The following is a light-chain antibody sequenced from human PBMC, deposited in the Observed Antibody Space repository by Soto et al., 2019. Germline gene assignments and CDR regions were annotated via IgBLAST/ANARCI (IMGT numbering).Light chain of an antibody. J-gene: IGKJ2*01. CDR2: GAF. V-gene: IGKV3-20*01. CDR3: QQYGGSPPVT. Sequence: EIVLTQSPGTLSLSPGERATLSCRASQSVSSRYLAWYQQKPGQAPRLLIYGAFSRATGIPDRFSGSGSGTEFTLPITRLEPEDFSVYYCQQYGGSPPVTFGRGTKLEIK. CDR1: QSVSSRY.